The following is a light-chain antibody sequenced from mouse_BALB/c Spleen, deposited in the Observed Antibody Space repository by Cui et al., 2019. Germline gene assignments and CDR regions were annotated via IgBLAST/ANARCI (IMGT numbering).Light chain of an antibody. V-gene: IGKV4-57*01. J-gene: IGKJ4*01. CDR3: QQRSSYPFT. CDR1: SSVSY. CDR2: STA. Sequence: QIVLTQSRAIMSASPGEKVTITCSASSSVSYMHWFQQKPGTSPKLWIYSTANLASGVPARFSGSGSGTSYSLTISRMEAEDAATYYCQQRSSYPFTFGSGTKLEIK.